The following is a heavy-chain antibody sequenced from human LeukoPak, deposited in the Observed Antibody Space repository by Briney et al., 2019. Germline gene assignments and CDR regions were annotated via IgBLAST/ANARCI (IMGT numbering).Heavy chain of an antibody. J-gene: IGHJ6*02. Sequence: GGSLRLSCAASGFTFSSKSMNWVRQAPGKGLEWVSSISSSSSYIYYADSVKGRFTISRDNAKNSLYLQMNSLRAEDTTVYYCARGYCSSTSCYGYYYYGMDVWGQGTTVTVSS. CDR3: ARGYCSSTSCYGYYYYGMDV. CDR1: GFTFSSKS. D-gene: IGHD2-2*01. CDR2: ISSSSSYI. V-gene: IGHV3-21*01.